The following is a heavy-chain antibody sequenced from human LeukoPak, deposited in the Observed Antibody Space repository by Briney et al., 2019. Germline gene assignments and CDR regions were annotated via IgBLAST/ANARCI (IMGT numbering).Heavy chain of an antibody. CDR2: IKPDGSDK. V-gene: IGHV3-7*01. D-gene: IGHD3-10*01. J-gene: IGHJ4*02. CDR3: ARDYGIDY. CDR1: GFTFSGYW. Sequence: PGGSLRLSCAASGFTFSGYWKSWVRQAPGKGLEWVANIKPDGSDKNYVDSVKGRFTISRDNAKNSLSLQMSSLRAEDTAMYYCARDYGIDYWGQGSLVIVSS.